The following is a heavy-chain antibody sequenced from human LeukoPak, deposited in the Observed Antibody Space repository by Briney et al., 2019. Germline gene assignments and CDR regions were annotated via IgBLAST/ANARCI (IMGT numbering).Heavy chain of an antibody. D-gene: IGHD6-13*01. Sequence: GGSLRLSCAASGFTFSSYSMNWVRQAPGKGLEWVSSISSSSYIYYADSVKGRFTISRDNAKNSLYLQMNSLRAEDTAVYSCALQPGIAAAGPFQHWGQGTLVTVSS. CDR3: ALQPGIAAAGPFQH. CDR2: ISSSSYI. CDR1: GFTFSSYS. J-gene: IGHJ1*01. V-gene: IGHV3-21*01.